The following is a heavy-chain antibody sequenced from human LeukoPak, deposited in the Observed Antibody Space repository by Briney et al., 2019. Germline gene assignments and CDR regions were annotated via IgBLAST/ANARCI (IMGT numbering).Heavy chain of an antibody. V-gene: IGHV4-39*07. CDR2: IYYSGST. J-gene: IGHJ5*02. CDR3: AREVNWFDP. Sequence: NPSETLSLTCTVSGGSISSSSHYWGWIRQPPGKGLEWIGSIYYSGSTYYNPSLKSRVTISVDTSKNQFSLKLSSVTAADTAVYYCAREVNWFDPWGQGTLVTVSS. CDR1: GGSISSSSHY.